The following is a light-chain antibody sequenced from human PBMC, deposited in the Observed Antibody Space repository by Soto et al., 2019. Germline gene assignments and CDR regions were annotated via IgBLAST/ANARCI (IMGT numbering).Light chain of an antibody. Sequence: QSALTQPRSVSGSPGQSVTISCTGTSSDVGGSNLVSWYQQHAGRAPKLVIYDVIKRPSGVPDRFSGSKSGNTASLTISGLRVEDEADYYCCSYAGNSLWVFGGGTKLTVL. CDR1: SSDVGGSNL. CDR3: CSYAGNSLWV. CDR2: DVI. J-gene: IGLJ3*02. V-gene: IGLV2-11*01.